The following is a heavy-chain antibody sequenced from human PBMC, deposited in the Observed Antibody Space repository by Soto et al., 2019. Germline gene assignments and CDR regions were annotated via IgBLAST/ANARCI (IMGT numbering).Heavy chain of an antibody. V-gene: IGHV3-23*01. D-gene: IGHD1-20*01. J-gene: IGHJ4*02. CDR1: GFTFSVSA. Sequence: EVQLLESGGGLVQPGGSLRISCVASGFTFSVSAMTWVRQAPGKGLEWVSTTGLSGRTTFYGDSVKGRFTVSRDNSKNTLDLQMSSLRAEDTAVYYCATVHNTSRSFNFWGRGTLVTVSS. CDR3: ATVHNTSRSFNF. CDR2: TGLSGRTT.